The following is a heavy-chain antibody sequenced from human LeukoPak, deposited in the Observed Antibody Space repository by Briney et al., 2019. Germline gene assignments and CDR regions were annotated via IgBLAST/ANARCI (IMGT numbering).Heavy chain of an antibody. CDR3: ARVVQSTDSSGFYLPEYFQH. Sequence: QASETLSLTCTVSGDSISTYYWSWIRQPPGKGLEWIGFIYYSGSTNYNPALRSRVTISVDTSKNQFSLKLRSVTAADTAVYYCARVVQSTDSSGFYLPEYFQHWGQGTLVTVSS. CDR1: GDSISTYY. V-gene: IGHV4-59*08. CDR2: IYYSGST. J-gene: IGHJ1*01. D-gene: IGHD3-22*01.